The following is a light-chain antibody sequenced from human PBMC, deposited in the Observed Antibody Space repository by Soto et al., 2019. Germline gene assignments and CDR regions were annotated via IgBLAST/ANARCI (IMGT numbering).Light chain of an antibody. J-gene: IGKJ1*01. CDR3: QHYNSYSEA. Sequence: DIQMTQSPSTLSGSVGDRVTITCRASQTISSWLAWYQQKPGKAPKRLIYKASTLKSGVPSRFSGSGSGTEFTLTISSLQPDDFATYYCQHYNSYSEALGQGTKVDIK. V-gene: IGKV1-5*03. CDR2: KAS. CDR1: QTISSW.